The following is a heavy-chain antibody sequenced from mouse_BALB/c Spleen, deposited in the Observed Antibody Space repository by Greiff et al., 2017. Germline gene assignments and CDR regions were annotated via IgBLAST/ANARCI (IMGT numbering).Heavy chain of an antibody. CDR2: INPSNGST. CDR1: GYTFSSYW. V-gene: IGHV1S81*02. CDR3: ARRTTYFDW. Sequence: VQLQEPGAELVKSGVSVKLSCMASGYTFSSYWMHWVKQRPGQGLEWIGEINPSNGSTNYNEKFKSKATLTVDKSSSTAYMQLSSLTSEDSAVYDRARRTTYFDWWDQGATLTVSA. J-gene: IGHJ2*01. D-gene: IGHD1-1*01.